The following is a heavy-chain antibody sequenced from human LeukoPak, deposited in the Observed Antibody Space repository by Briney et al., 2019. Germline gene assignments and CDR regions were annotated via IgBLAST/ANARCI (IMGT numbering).Heavy chain of an antibody. CDR3: ARGVDYYYYLDV. Sequence: GGSLRLSCAASGFSFNNYDMHWVRQATGKGLEWVSAIGLAGDTYYPGSVKGRFTISRDDAKNSLFLQMNNLSAGDTAVYYCARGVDYYYYLDVWGKGTTVTVSS. CDR1: GFSFNNYD. D-gene: IGHD2-15*01. CDR2: IGLAGDT. V-gene: IGHV3-13*01. J-gene: IGHJ6*03.